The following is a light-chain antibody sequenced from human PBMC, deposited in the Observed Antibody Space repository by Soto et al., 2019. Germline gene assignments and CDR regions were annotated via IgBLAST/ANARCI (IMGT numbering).Light chain of an antibody. CDR2: DAF. CDR1: QSVSTY. CDR3: QQGGS. J-gene: IGKJ4*01. Sequence: EIVLTQSPATLSLSPGEGAILSCRASQSVSTYLAWYQQKPGQAPRLLIYDAFNRATGIPARFSGSGSGTDFTLTISSLEPEDFAVYYCQQGGSFGGGTKVEIK. V-gene: IGKV3-11*01.